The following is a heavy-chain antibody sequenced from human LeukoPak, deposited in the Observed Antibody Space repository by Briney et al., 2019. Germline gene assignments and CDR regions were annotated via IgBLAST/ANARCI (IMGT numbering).Heavy chain of an antibody. Sequence: TGGSLRLSCAASGFTFSSYSMNWVRQAPGKGLEWVSSISSSSSYIYYADSVKGRFTISRDNAKNSLYLQMNSLRAEDTAVYYCARGRTQKYYDILTGYYTSQFDPWGQGTLVTVSS. V-gene: IGHV3-21*01. D-gene: IGHD3-9*01. J-gene: IGHJ5*02. CDR2: ISSSSSYI. CDR1: GFTFSSYS. CDR3: ARGRTQKYYDILTGYYTSQFDP.